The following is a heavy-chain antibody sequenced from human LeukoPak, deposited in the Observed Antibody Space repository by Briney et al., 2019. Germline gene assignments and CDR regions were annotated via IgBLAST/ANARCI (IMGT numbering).Heavy chain of an antibody. CDR2: MNPNSGNT. CDR3: ARGGDYYDSSGHSAHFDY. CDR1: GYTFTKYH. D-gene: IGHD3-22*01. V-gene: IGHV1-8*01. Sequence: ASVTVSCKGSGYTFTKYHINGVRQATGQGGAWVGWMNPNSGNTGYAQKFQGRVTMTRNTSISTAYMELSSLRSEDTAVYYCARGGDYYDSSGHSAHFDYWGQGTLVTVSS. J-gene: IGHJ4*02.